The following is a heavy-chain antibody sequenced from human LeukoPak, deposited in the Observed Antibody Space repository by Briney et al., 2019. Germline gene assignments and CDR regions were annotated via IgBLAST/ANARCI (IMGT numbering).Heavy chain of an antibody. V-gene: IGHV4-38-2*02. D-gene: IGHD3-10*01. CDR2: IYHSGNT. CDR1: GYSISTDYY. CDR3: ARSHGGY. J-gene: IGHJ4*02. Sequence: SETLSLTCTVSGYSISTDYYWGWFRQPPGKGLEWIGSIYHSGNTYYNPSLKSRVTISVDTSKNQFSLNLNSVTAADTAVYYCARSHGGYWGQGTLVTVSS.